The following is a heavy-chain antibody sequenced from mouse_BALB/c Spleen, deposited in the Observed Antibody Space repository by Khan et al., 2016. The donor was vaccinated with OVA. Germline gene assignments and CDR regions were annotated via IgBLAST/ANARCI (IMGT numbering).Heavy chain of an antibody. Sequence: QIQLVQSGPELKKPGETVKISCKASGYTFTDYSMHWVKQAPGKGLKWMGWINTETGEPTYADDFKGRFAFSLETSASTAYLQINNLTHEDTATYFCARGCGSYALDYWGQGTSVTVSS. J-gene: IGHJ4*01. D-gene: IGHD1-1*02. CDR2: INTETGEP. CDR3: ARGCGSYALDY. CDR1: GYTFTDYS. V-gene: IGHV9-2-1*01.